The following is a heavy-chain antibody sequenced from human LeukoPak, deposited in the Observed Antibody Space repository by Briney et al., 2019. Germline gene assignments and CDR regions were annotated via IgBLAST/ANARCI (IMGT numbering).Heavy chain of an antibody. V-gene: IGHV3-53*05. CDR3: ARNWFDP. Sequence: GGSLRLSCAASGFTVSSDYMSWVRQAPGKGLEWVSVIYSGGSTYYADSVKGRFTISRDKSKNTVYLQMNSVRFEDTAMYYCARNWFDPWGQGTLVTVSS. J-gene: IGHJ5*02. CDR1: GFTVSSDY. CDR2: IYSGGST.